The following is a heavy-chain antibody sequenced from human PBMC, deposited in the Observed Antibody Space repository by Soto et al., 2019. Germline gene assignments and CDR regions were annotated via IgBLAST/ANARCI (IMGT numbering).Heavy chain of an antibody. V-gene: IGHV3-21*02. CDR1: GFIFSSYY. Sequence: EVQLVESGGGLVKPGGSLRLSCVGPGFIFSSYYMNWVRQAPGKGLEWVSCISGGSAYIYYADSVKGRFTISRDNAKNSLYLEMNSLRVEDTAVYYCVRVWRLVGRYGMDVWGQGTTVTASS. CDR2: ISGGSAYI. CDR3: VRVWRLVGRYGMDV. D-gene: IGHD6-25*01. J-gene: IGHJ6*02.